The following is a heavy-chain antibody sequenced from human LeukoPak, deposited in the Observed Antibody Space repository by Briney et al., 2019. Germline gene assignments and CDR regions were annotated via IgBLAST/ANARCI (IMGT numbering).Heavy chain of an antibody. CDR3: AKDWGQVPASISGH. V-gene: IGHV3-23*01. CDR1: GFTLTTYV. J-gene: IGHJ1*01. D-gene: IGHD2-2*01. Sequence: GGSLRLSCAASGFTLTTYVMTWVRQAPGKGLEWVSAISGSGGTTYYADSVKGRFSISRDNSKNTLYLQMNSLRTEDTAVYYCAKDWGQVPASISGHWGQGTLVTVSS. CDR2: ISGSGGTT.